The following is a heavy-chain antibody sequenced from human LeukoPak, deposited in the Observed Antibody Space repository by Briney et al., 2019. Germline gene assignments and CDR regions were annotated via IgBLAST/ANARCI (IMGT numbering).Heavy chain of an antibody. J-gene: IGHJ6*03. V-gene: IGHV3-21*01. CDR3: ARKDYYYYYYMDV. CDR1: GFTFSSYS. Sequence: PGGSLRPSCAASGFTFSSYSMNWVRQAPGKGLEWVSSISSSSSYIYYADSVRGRFTISRDNAKNSLYLQMNSLRAEDTAVYYCARKDYYYYYYMDVWGKGTTVTISS. CDR2: ISSSSSYI.